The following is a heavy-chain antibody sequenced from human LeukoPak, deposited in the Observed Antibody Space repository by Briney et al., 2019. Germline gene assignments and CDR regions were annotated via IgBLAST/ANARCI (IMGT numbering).Heavy chain of an antibody. Sequence: PSETLSLTCTVSGGSISSYYWSWIRQPPGKGLEWIGYIYYSGSTNYNPSLESRVTISVDTSKDQFSLKLNSVTAADTAVYYCARDFAPYYFDYWGQGTLVTVSS. CDR2: IYYSGST. J-gene: IGHJ4*02. CDR1: GGSISSYY. D-gene: IGHD3-3*01. V-gene: IGHV4-59*01. CDR3: ARDFAPYYFDY.